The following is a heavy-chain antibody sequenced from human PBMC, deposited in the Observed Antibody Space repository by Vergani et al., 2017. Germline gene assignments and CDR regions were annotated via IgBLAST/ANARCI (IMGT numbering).Heavy chain of an antibody. Sequence: QVQLVESGGGVVQPGRSLRLSCAASGFTFSSYGMHWVRQAPGKGLEWVAVIWYDGSNKYYADSVKGRFTISRDNSKNTLYLQMNSLRAEDTAVYYCARARSDIATRPDGFDYWGQGTLVTVSS. CDR2: IWYDGSNK. V-gene: IGHV3-33*01. CDR3: ARARSDIATRPDGFDY. CDR1: GFTFSSYG. J-gene: IGHJ4*02. D-gene: IGHD6-6*01.